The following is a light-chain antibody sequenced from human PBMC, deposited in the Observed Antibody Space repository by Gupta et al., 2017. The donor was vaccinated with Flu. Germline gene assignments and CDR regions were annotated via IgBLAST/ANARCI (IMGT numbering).Light chain of an antibody. J-gene: IGLJ3*02. CDR2: DDN. CDR3: RVWDSRRGV. Sequence: APGETARITCGEKDIGSKRVNWHQQKPAPAPGLVVYDDNDRASGIPERVSGSDSGNTVTLTINRVEVGDEAYYYCRVWDSRRGVFGGGTKLTVL. CDR1: DIGSKR. V-gene: IGLV3-21*02.